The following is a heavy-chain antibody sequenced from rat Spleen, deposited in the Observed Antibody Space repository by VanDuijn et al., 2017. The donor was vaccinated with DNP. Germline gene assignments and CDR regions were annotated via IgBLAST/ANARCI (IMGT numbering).Heavy chain of an antibody. D-gene: IGHD1-3*01. CDR1: GFTFSDYA. V-gene: IGHV5-17*01. CDR3: ARDDYGSYGAMAP. J-gene: IGHJ4*01. Sequence: EVQLVESGGGLVQPGRSLKLSCAASGFTFSDYAMAWVRQAPKKGLEWVATISYDGSRTYYRDSVKGRFTISRDNAKSTLYLQMDSLRSEDTATYYCARDDYGSYGAMAPWGQGTSVTVSS. CDR2: ISYDGSRT.